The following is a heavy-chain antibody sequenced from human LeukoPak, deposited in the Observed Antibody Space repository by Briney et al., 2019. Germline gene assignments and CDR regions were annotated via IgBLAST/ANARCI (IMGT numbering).Heavy chain of an antibody. CDR3: ARGVFWNDGYFDY. V-gene: IGHV1-69*06. J-gene: IGHJ4*02. D-gene: IGHD1-1*01. Sequence: ASVKVSCKASGGTFSSYAISWVRQAPGQGLEWMGGIIPIFGTANYAQKFQGRVTITADKSTSTAYMELSSLRSDDTAVYYCARGVFWNDGYFDYWGQGTLVTVSS. CDR1: GGTFSSYA. CDR2: IIPIFGTA.